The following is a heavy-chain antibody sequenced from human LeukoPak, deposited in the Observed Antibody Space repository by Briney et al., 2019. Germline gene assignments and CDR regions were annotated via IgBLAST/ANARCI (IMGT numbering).Heavy chain of an antibody. CDR3: ARDRPGAQGFDY. J-gene: IGHJ4*02. V-gene: IGHV3-13*01. Sequence: PGGSLRLSCAASGFTFSSHDMHWVRQAKGKGLEWVSAIGTADDAYYAGSVEGRFTISREDAWNSVYLQLNNLRVGDTAVYYCARDRPGAQGFDYWGQGTLVTVSS. D-gene: IGHD4/OR15-4a*01. CDR1: GFTFSSHD. CDR2: IGTADDA.